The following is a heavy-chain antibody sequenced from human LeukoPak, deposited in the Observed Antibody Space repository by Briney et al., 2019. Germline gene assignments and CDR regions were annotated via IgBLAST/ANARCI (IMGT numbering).Heavy chain of an antibody. CDR1: GASITGDSYY. Sequence: PSETLSLTCTVSGASITGDSYYWAWIRQPPGKNLEWIGRLYHTGAVHYNPSLRSRVTISEDTPKNQFSLKLASVTAADTAIYYCARHGGFTPPDYWGQGTLVAVSS. CDR2: LYHTGAV. J-gene: IGHJ4*02. V-gene: IGHV4-39*01. CDR3: ARHGGFTPPDY.